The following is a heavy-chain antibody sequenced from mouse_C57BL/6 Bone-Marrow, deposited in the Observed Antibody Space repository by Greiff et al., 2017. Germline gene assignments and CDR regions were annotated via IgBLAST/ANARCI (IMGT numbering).Heavy chain of an antibody. Sequence: EVQVVESGGGLVKPGGSLKLSCAASGFTFSSYAMSWVRQTPEKRLEWVATISDGGSYTYYPDNVKGRFTISRDNAKNNLYLQMSHLKSEDTAMYYCARVYGFAYWGQGTLVTVSA. V-gene: IGHV5-4*01. J-gene: IGHJ3*01. CDR3: ARVYGFAY. CDR2: ISDGGSYT. D-gene: IGHD2-12*01. CDR1: GFTFSSYA.